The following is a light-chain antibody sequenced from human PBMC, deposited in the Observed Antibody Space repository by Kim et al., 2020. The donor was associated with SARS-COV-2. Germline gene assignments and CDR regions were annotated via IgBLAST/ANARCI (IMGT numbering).Light chain of an antibody. CDR2: HVG. V-gene: IGLV2-14*04. CDR1: SSGVGASQY. CDR3: SSYTNSGTYV. J-gene: IGLJ1*01. Sequence: GQSITITCSETSSGVGASQYVSRYQQHPGKAPKLMIYHVGKRPSGVSSRFSGSKSGNTASLTISGLQAEDEADYYCSSYTNSGTYVFGTGTKVTVL.